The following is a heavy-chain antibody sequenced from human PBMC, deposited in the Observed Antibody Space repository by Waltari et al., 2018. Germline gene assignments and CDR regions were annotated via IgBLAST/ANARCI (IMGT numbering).Heavy chain of an antibody. CDR2: VDLNDSHI. Sequence: EVQLVQSGAEVKKPGESLKISCKASGYSLTTYWLIWVRQMPGNGLEWMGRVDLNDSHINVMPSFQGHVTISADKSINTACRQWRSLKAADTAMYYCARGYSGSSSGLGVWGRGTTVTVSS. CDR3: ARGYSGSSSGLGV. D-gene: IGHD6-6*01. V-gene: IGHV5-10-1*03. J-gene: IGHJ6*02. CDR1: GYSLTTYW.